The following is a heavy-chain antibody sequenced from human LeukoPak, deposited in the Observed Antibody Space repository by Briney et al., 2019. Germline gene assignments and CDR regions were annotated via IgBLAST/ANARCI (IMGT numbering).Heavy chain of an antibody. Sequence: GGSLRLSCAASGFTFSSYSMNWVRQAPGKGPEWVSYISSSSSTIYYADSVKGRFTISRDNAKNSLYLQMNSLRDEDTAVYYCARSRFLEWLSDAFDIWGQGTMVTVSS. D-gene: IGHD3-3*01. V-gene: IGHV3-48*02. CDR1: GFTFSSYS. CDR2: ISSSSSTI. CDR3: ARSRFLEWLSDAFDI. J-gene: IGHJ3*02.